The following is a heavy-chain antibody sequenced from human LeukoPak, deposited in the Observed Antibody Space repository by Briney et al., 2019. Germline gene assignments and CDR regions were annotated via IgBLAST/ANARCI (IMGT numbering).Heavy chain of an antibody. Sequence: GGSLRLSCAASGFTFDDYAMHWVRQAPGKGLEWVSGISWNSGSIGYADSVKGRFTISRDNAKNSLYLQMNSLGAEDMALYYGAKGQTYMITFGGVIGPFDYWGQGTLVTVSS. CDR2: ISWNSGSI. D-gene: IGHD3-16*02. CDR1: GFTFDDYA. CDR3: AKGQTYMITFGGVIGPFDY. J-gene: IGHJ4*02. V-gene: IGHV3-9*03.